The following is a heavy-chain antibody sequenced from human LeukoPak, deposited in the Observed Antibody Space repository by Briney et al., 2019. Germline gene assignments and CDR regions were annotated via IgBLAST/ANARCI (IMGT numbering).Heavy chain of an antibody. CDR2: IKQDGSEK. J-gene: IGHJ4*02. CDR1: GFTFSSYW. Sequence: PGGSLRLSCAAPGFTFSSYWMSWVRQAPGKGLEWVANIKQDGSEKYYVDSVKGRFTISRDNAKNSLYLQMNSLRAEDTAVYYCARSRPDHCSSTSCYYYWGQGTLVTVSS. D-gene: IGHD2-2*01. CDR3: ARSRPDHCSSTSCYYY. V-gene: IGHV3-7*01.